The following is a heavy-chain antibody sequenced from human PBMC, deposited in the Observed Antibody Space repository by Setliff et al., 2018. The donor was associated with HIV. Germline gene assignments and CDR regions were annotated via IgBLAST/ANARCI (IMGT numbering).Heavy chain of an antibody. V-gene: IGHV3-21*01. Sequence: GVLRLSCAASGFTFSKFSMSWVRQAPGKGLEWVSSITSTSRYIDYADSLRGRFTISRDNAKNSLYLQMNSLRAEDTAVYYCARGVGPKEEVYWGQGTLVTVSS. CDR2: ITSTSRYI. CDR3: ARGVGPKEEVY. CDR1: GFTFSKFS. J-gene: IGHJ4*02.